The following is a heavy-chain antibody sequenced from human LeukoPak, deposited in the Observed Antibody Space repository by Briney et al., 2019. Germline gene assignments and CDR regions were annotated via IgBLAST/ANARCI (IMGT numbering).Heavy chain of an antibody. CDR2: INPNSGGT. CDR3: ARPSEQWLLAFDY. D-gene: IGHD6-19*01. Sequence: ASVKVSCKASGYTFTGYYMHWVRQAPGQGLEWMGRINPNSGGTNYAQKFQGRVTMIRDTSISTAYMELSRLRSDDTAVYYCARPSEQWLLAFDYWGQGTLVTVSS. J-gene: IGHJ4*02. CDR1: GYTFTGYY. V-gene: IGHV1-2*06.